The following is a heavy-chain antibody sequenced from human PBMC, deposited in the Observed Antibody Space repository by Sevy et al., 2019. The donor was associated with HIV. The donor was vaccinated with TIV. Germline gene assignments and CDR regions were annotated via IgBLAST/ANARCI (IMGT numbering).Heavy chain of an antibody. V-gene: IGHV4-4*07. CDR3: ARDRGSSSGFSWDYFDY. J-gene: IGHJ4*02. CDR2: IYTSGST. CDR1: GGSISSYY. Sequence: SETLSLTCTVSGGSISSYYWSWIRQPAGKGLEWIGRIYTSGSTNYNPSLKSRVTMSVDTSKNQFSLKLSSVTAADTAVDYRARDRGSSSGFSWDYFDYWGQGTLVTVSS. D-gene: IGHD6-13*01.